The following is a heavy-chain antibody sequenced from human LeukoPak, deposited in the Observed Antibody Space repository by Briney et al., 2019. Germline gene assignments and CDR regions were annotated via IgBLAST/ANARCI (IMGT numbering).Heavy chain of an antibody. J-gene: IGHJ3*02. CDR1: GFTFSSYV. Sequence: GGSLRLSCAASGFTFSSYVMHWVRQAPGKGLEWVAIISYDGSNEYYADSVKGRFTISRDNSKNTLYLQMNSLRAADTAVYYCAREAPAGESAFDIWGQGTMVTVSS. CDR3: AREAPAGESAFDI. CDR2: ISYDGSNE. D-gene: IGHD1-14*01. V-gene: IGHV3-30*04.